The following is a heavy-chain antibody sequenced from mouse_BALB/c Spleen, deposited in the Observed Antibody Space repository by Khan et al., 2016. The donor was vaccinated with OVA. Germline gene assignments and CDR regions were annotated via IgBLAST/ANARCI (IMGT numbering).Heavy chain of an antibody. V-gene: IGHV2-6-4*01. D-gene: IGHD2-14*01. CDR1: GFSLSRYN. CDR2: IWGGGGT. CDR3: ARAYYRYDGYYAMDY. Sequence: VQLQESGPGLVAPSQSMSITCTVSGFSLSRYNIHWVRQPPGKGLEWLGMIWGGGGTDYNSTLKSRLSISKDNSNSQVFLKMNSLQTVDTAMYYCARAYYRYDGYYAMDYWGQGTSVTVSS. J-gene: IGHJ4*01.